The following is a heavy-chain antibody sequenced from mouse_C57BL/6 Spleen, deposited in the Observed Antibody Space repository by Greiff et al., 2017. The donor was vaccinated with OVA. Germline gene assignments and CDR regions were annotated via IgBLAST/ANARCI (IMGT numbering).Heavy chain of an antibody. D-gene: IGHD4-1*01. CDR3: ARKLGGGSYFDY. CDR2: ISYDGSN. V-gene: IGHV3-6*01. J-gene: IGHJ2*01. Sequence: EVKLMESGPGLVKPSQSLSLTCSVTGYSITSGYYWNWIRQFPGNKLEWMGYISYDGSNNYNPSLKNRISITRDTSKNQFFLKLNSVTTEDTATYYCARKLGGGSYFDYWGQGTTLTVSS. CDR1: GYSITSGYY.